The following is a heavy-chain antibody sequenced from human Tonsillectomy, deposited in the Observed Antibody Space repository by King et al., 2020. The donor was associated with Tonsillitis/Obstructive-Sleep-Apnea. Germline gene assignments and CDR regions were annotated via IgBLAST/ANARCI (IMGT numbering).Heavy chain of an antibody. CDR3: AXXDYGDXHSFXY. D-gene: IGHD4-17*01. Sequence: VQLVESGGGVVQPGRSLRLSCAASGFTFSSYDMHWVRQAPGKGLEGVAVISYDGSNKYYADSVKGRFTISRDNSKNTLFLQMNSLRAEDTAVYYCAXXDYGDXHSFXYWGQXTLVTAS. V-gene: IGHV3-30*18. CDR1: GFTFSSYD. CDR2: ISYDGSNK. J-gene: IGHJ4*02.